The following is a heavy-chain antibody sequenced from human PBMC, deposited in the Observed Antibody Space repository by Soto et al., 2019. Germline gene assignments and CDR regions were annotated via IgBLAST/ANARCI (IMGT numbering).Heavy chain of an antibody. CDR3: ATQNRHSNYYYYGMDV. Sequence: PGESLKISCKGSGYSFTSYWIGWVRQMPGKGLEWMGIIYPGDSDTRYSPSFQGQVTISADKSISTAYLQWSSLKASDTAMYYCATQNRHSNYYYYGMDVWGQGTTVTVYS. CDR1: GYSFTSYW. D-gene: IGHD4-4*01. J-gene: IGHJ6*02. V-gene: IGHV5-51*01. CDR2: IYPGDSDT.